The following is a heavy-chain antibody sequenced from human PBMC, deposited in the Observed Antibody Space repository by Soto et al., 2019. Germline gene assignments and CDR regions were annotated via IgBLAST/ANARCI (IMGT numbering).Heavy chain of an antibody. CDR2: TYHSGSP. CDR1: GGSISSGDSY. CDR3: AREGAASYSYYYGTDV. V-gene: IGHV4-30-4*01. D-gene: IGHD3-16*01. Sequence: PSETLSLTCTVSGGSISSGDSYWSWIRQFPGKGLEWIGYTYHSGSPYYNPSLKSRVTISVDTSKNQFSLKLNSVTAADTAVYYCAREGAASYSYYYGTDVWGQGTTVTVS. J-gene: IGHJ6*02.